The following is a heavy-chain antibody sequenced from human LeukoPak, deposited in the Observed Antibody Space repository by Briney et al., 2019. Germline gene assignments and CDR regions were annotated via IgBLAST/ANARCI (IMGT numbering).Heavy chain of an antibody. CDR3: ASSPLPYYYYMDV. J-gene: IGHJ6*03. Sequence: TSGRSLRLSCAASGFTFSSYSMNWVRQAPGKGLEWVSSISSSSSYIYYADSVKGRFTISRDNAKNSLYLQMNSLRAEDTAVYYCASSPLPYYYYMDVWGKGTTVTVSS. CDR1: GFTFSSYS. V-gene: IGHV3-21*01. CDR2: ISSSSSYI.